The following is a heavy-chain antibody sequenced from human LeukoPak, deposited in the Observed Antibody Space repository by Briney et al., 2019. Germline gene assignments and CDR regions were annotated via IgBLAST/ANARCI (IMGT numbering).Heavy chain of an antibody. CDR3: ARTYRIGPFDY. CDR1: GFTVSSNY. Sequence: GGSLRLSCAAPGFTVSSNYMSWVRQAPGKGLEWVSVIYSGGSTYYADSVKGRFTISRDNSKKTLYLQMNSLRAEDTAVYYCARTYRIGPFDYWGQGTLVTVSS. CDR2: IYSGGST. V-gene: IGHV3-53*01. D-gene: IGHD2-15*01. J-gene: IGHJ4*02.